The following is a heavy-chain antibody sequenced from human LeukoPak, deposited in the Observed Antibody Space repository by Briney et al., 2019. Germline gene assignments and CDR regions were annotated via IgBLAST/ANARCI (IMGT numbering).Heavy chain of an antibody. D-gene: IGHD3-9*01. Sequence: PGGSLRLSCAASGFTFSSYGMHWVRQAPGKGLEWVAVISYDGSNKYYADSVKGRFTISRDNSKNTLYLQMNSLRAEDTALYYCASPNLRSFDWMPLGYWGQGTLVTVYS. CDR1: GFTFSSYG. J-gene: IGHJ4*02. V-gene: IGHV3-30*03. CDR3: ASPNLRSFDWMPLGY. CDR2: ISYDGSNK.